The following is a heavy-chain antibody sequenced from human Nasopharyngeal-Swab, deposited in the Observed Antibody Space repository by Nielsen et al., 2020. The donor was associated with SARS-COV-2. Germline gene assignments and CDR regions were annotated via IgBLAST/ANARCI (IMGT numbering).Heavy chain of an antibody. CDR1: GFTFSSYA. V-gene: IGHV3-30*04. CDR3: AKDNIATGGWYLDL. J-gene: IGHJ2*01. Sequence: GGSLRLSCAASGFTFSSYAMHWVRQAPGKGLEWVAVVSFDGIKTYYTDSVKGRFTISRDNSKNTVYLQMNSLRGEDTAVYFCAKDNIATGGWYLDLWGRGTLVIVSS. D-gene: IGHD2-15*01. CDR2: VSFDGIKT.